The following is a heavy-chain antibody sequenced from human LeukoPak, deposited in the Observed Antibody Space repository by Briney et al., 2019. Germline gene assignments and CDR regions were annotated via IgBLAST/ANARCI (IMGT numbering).Heavy chain of an antibody. CDR3: GKDWKLDY. Sequence: GGSLRLSCAASGFTVSSNYMSWVRQAPGKGLEWVSAISENGGDTKYADSVKGRFTISRDNSKSTLYLQMNSLRVEDTAIYYCGKDWKLDYWGRGTLVTVSS. V-gene: IGHV3-23*01. D-gene: IGHD1-1*01. CDR1: GFTVSSNY. CDR2: ISENGGDT. J-gene: IGHJ4*02.